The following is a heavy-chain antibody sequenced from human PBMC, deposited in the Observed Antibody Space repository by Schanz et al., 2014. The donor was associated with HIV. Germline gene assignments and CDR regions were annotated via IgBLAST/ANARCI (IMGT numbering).Heavy chain of an antibody. CDR1: GFTFSSYA. CDR2: TWYDGTTK. CDR3: ARDLVLGAGTTAMDV. D-gene: IGHD1-1*01. Sequence: VQLVESGGDFVQPGGSLRLSCAASGFTFSSYAMHWVRQAPGKGLEWVAVTWYDGTTKYYADSVKGRFTISRDNSKDTLYLQMNSLRAEDTAVYYCARDLVLGAGTTAMDVWGRGTTVTVSS. V-gene: IGHV3-33*08. J-gene: IGHJ6*02.